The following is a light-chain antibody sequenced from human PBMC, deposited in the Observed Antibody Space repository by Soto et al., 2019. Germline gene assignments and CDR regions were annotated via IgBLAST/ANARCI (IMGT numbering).Light chain of an antibody. CDR3: CSYAGSYSYV. CDR2: DVS. Sequence: QSALTQPRSVSGSPGQSVTISCTGTSSDVGGYNYVSWYQEQPGKAPKLMIYDVSKRPSGVPDRFSGSKSGNTASLTISGLQAEDEADYYCCSYAGSYSYVFGTETKLTVL. V-gene: IGLV2-11*01. CDR1: SSDVGGYNY. J-gene: IGLJ1*01.